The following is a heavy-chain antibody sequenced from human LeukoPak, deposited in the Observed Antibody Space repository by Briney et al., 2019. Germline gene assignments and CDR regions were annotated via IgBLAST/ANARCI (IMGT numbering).Heavy chain of an antibody. V-gene: IGHV4-59*11. CDR3: TRDAHRNNWYFDI. CDR1: GDSMTSHS. CDR2: VFYSGVT. D-gene: IGHD2-21*01. J-gene: IGHJ2*01. Sequence: SETLSLTCKVSGDSMTSHSWTWIRQSPGKSLEWIGYVFYSGVTDYNPPLKSRVTISIDTSKLQFSLRLTSVTVADTAVYYCTRDAHRNNWYFDIWGRGTLVTVSS.